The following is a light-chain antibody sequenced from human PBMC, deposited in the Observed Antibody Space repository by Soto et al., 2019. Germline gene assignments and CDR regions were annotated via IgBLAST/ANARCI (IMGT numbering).Light chain of an antibody. Sequence: EIVLTQSPATLSLSPGESATLSCRASQSVNNYLIWYQQKPGQAPRLLISDASNRAAGIPARFSGSGSGTDFTLTIGSLEAEDFAVYYCQQRAMWPITFGQGTRLEIK. CDR1: QSVNNY. CDR2: DAS. J-gene: IGKJ5*01. V-gene: IGKV3-11*01. CDR3: QQRAMWPIT.